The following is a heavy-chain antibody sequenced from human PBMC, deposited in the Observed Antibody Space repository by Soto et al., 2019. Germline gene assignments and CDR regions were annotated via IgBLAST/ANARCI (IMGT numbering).Heavy chain of an antibody. J-gene: IGHJ4*02. CDR2: ISYDGSNK. CDR3: AKDRAKLLWFGESSGFDY. CDR1: GFTFSSYG. V-gene: IGHV3-30*18. D-gene: IGHD3-10*01. Sequence: VGSLRLSCAASGFTFSSYGMHWVRQAPGKGLEWVAVISYDGSNKYYADSVKGRFTISRDNSKNTLYLQMNSLRAEDTAVYYCAKDRAKLLWFGESSGFDYWGQGTLVTVSS.